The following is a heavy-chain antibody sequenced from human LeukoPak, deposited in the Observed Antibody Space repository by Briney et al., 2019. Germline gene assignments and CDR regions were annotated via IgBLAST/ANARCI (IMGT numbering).Heavy chain of an antibody. CDR2: IYTSGSP. Sequence: SETLSLTCTVSGDSISSYYWNWIRQPAGKGLEWIGRIYTSGSPNYNPPLKSRVTMSIDTSKNQFSLKLSSVTAADTAVYFCARDGPRGIAPFDYWGQGTLVTVSS. J-gene: IGHJ4*02. CDR3: ARDGPRGIAPFDY. V-gene: IGHV4-4*07. CDR1: GDSISSYY. D-gene: IGHD6-13*01.